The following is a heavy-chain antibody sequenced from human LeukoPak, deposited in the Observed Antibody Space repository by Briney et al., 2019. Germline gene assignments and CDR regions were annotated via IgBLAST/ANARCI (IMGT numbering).Heavy chain of an antibody. J-gene: IGHJ1*01. V-gene: IGHV3-21*01. CDR2: ISSSSSYI. CDR1: GFTFGSYA. CDR3: ARDDYGDSQYFQH. Sequence: GGSLRLSCVASGFTFGSYAMSWVRQSPGMGLEWVSSISSSSSYIYYADSLKGRFTISRDNAKNSLYLQMNSLRAEDTAVYYCARDDYGDSQYFQHWGQGTLVTVSS. D-gene: IGHD4-17*01.